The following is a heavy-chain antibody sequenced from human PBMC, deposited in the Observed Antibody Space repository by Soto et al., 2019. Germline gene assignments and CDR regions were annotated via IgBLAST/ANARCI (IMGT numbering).Heavy chain of an antibody. J-gene: IGHJ6*03. V-gene: IGHV3-30*18. CDR1: GFTFSSYG. CDR3: AKDHADYYYYMDV. Sequence: GGSLRLSCAASGFTFSSYGMHWVRQAPGKGLEWVAVISYDGSNKYYADSVKGRFTISRDNSKNTLYLQMNSLRAEDTAVYYCAKDHADYYYYMDVWGKGTTVTVSS. CDR2: ISYDGSNK.